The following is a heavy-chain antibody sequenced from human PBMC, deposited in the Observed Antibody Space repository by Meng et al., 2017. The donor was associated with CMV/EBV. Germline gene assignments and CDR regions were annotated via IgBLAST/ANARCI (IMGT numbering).Heavy chain of an antibody. CDR3: AKGLYSSGWYPDY. V-gene: IGHV3-30*02. D-gene: IGHD6-19*01. CDR1: RFTFSGYG. J-gene: IGHJ4*02. Sequence: QGLVGGEGGGVAQPWGSRTLSCAASRFTFSGYGMHWVRRAAGKGLEWVAFIRYDGSNKYYADCVKGRFTISRDNSKNTLYLQMNSLRAEDTAVYYCAKGLYSSGWYPDYWGQGTLVTVSS. CDR2: IRYDGSNK.